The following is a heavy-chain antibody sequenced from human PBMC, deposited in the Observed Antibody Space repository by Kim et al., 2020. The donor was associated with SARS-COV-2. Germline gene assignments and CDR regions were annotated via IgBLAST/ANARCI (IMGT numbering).Heavy chain of an antibody. Sequence: GESLKISCKGSGYSFTSYWIGWVRQMPGKGLEWMGIIYPGDSDTRYSPSFQGQVTISADKSISTAYLQWSSLKASDTAMYYCARRIFEQSGYSYGYYYYYIDVWGKGTTVTVSS. CDR1: GYSFTSYW. V-gene: IGHV5-51*01. D-gene: IGHD5-18*01. CDR2: IYPGDSDT. J-gene: IGHJ6*03. CDR3: ARRIFEQSGYSYGYYYYYIDV.